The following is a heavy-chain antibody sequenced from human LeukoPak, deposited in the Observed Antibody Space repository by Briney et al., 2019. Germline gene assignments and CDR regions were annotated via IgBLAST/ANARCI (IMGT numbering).Heavy chain of an antibody. J-gene: IGHJ4*02. CDR3: ARRGYSYEIEY. CDR2: IYHSGST. V-gene: IGHV4-38-2*01. D-gene: IGHD5-18*01. CDR1: GYSISSGYY. Sequence: PSETLSLTCAVSGYSISSGYYWGWIRQPPGKGLEWIGSIYHSGSTYYNPSLKSRVTISVDTSKNQFSLKLSSVTAADTAVYYCARRGYSYEIEYWGQGTLVTVSS.